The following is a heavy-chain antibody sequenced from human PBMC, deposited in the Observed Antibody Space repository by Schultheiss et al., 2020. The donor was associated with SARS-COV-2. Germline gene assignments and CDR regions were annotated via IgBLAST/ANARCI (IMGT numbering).Heavy chain of an antibody. CDR1: GGSISSSNW. CDR3: ARGRLHWLVPFEY. V-gene: IGHV4-61*01. Sequence: SETLSLTCTVSGGSISSSNWWSWVRQPPGRGLEWIGSIYYSGTTNYNPSLKSRVTISVDTSKKQFSLKLSSVTAADTAVYFCARGRLHWLVPFEYWGQGTLVTGSS. D-gene: IGHD6-19*01. CDR2: IYYSGTT. J-gene: IGHJ4*02.